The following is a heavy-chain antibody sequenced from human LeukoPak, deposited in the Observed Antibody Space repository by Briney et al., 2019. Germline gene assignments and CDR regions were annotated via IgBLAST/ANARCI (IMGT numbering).Heavy chain of an antibody. V-gene: IGHV3-33*01. CDR2: IWYDGSNK. D-gene: IGHD1-26*01. Sequence: GGSLRLSCAASGFTFSSYGMHWVRQAPGKGLEWVAVIWYDGSNKYYADSVKGRFTIPRDNSKNTLYLQMNSLRAEDTAVYSCARGGEWDSSPLHYWGQGTLVTVSS. CDR1: GFTFSSYG. CDR3: ARGGEWDSSPLHY. J-gene: IGHJ4*02.